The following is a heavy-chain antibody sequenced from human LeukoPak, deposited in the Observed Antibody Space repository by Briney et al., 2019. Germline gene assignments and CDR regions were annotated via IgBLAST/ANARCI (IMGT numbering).Heavy chain of an antibody. CDR3: VNRGGLLLYFIY. D-gene: IGHD3-22*01. CDR2: ISSNGGST. J-gene: IGHJ4*02. V-gene: IGHV3-64D*06. Sequence: PGGSLRLSCAASGFTFSSYAMYWVRHAPGKGLEYVSGISSNGGSTYYADSVKGRFTISRDNSKNTLYLQMSSLRAEDTAVYYCVNRGGLLLYFIYWGQGTLVTVSS. CDR1: GFTFSSYA.